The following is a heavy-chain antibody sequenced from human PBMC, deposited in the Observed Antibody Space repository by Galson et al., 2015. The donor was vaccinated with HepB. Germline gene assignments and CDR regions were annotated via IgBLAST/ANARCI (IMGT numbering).Heavy chain of an antibody. D-gene: IGHD3-22*01. V-gene: IGHV6-1*01. J-gene: IGHJ4*02. CDR1: GDSVSSKTTA. CDR2: TYYRSKWSN. CDR3: ARVAPWDYYDSSGYYWAYYFDY. Sequence: CAISGDSVSSKTTAWNWIRQSPSRGLEWLGRTYYRSKWSNDYAVSVKSRITIKPDTSKNQFSLKLSSVTAADTAVYYCARVAPWDYYDSSGYYWAYYFDYWGQGTLVTVSS.